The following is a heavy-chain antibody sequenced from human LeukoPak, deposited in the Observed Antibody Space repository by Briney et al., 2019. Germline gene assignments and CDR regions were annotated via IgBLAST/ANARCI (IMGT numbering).Heavy chain of an antibody. CDR1: GFTFSSYE. CDR2: ISSSGSTI. Sequence: GGSLRLSCAASGFTFSSYEMNWVRQAPGKGLEWVSYISSSGSTIYYAGSVKGRFTISRDNAKNSLYLQMNSLRAEDTAVYYCARDNPYDYVWGSYRYTGGDYGMDVWGKGTTVTVSS. J-gene: IGHJ6*04. CDR3: ARDNPYDYVWGSYRYTGGDYGMDV. D-gene: IGHD3-16*02. V-gene: IGHV3-48*03.